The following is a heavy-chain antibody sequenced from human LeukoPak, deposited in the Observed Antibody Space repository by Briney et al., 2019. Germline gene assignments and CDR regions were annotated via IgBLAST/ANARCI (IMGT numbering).Heavy chain of an antibody. D-gene: IGHD2-15*01. J-gene: IGHJ4*02. CDR1: GFTFSSYW. Sequence: GGSLRLSCAASGFTFSSYWMSWVRQAPGKGLEWVANIKQDGSEKYYVDSVKGRFTISRDNAKNSLYLQMNSLRAEDTAVYYCAKESALYSGGGYFDYWGQGTLVAVSS. V-gene: IGHV3-7*01. CDR2: IKQDGSEK. CDR3: AKESALYSGGGYFDY.